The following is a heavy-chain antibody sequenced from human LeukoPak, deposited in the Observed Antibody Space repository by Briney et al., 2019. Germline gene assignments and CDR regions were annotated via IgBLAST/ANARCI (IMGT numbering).Heavy chain of an antibody. CDR1: AFTFSSYP. J-gene: IGHJ4*02. D-gene: IGHD6-13*01. CDR3: AKDTAGIAAALDY. V-gene: IGHV3-23*01. Sequence: GGSLRLSCAASAFTFSSYPMSWVRQAPGKGLEWVSAISGSGGSTYYADSVKGRFTISRDNSKNTLYLQMNSLRAEDTAVYYCAKDTAGIAAALDYWGQGTLVTVSS. CDR2: ISGSGGST.